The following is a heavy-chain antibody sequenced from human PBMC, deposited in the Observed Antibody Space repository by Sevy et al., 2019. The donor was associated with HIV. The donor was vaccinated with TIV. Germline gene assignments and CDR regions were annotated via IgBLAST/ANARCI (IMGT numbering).Heavy chain of an antibody. J-gene: IGHJ5*02. V-gene: IGHV1-18*01. CDR2: ISAYNGNT. CDR1: GYTFTSYG. CDR3: ARDLFVAARRAWFDP. D-gene: IGHD6-6*01. Sequence: ASVKVSCKASGYTFTSYGISWVRQAPGQGLEWMGWISAYNGNTNYAQKLQGRVTMTTDTSTSTAYMELRSLRSDDTAVYYCARDLFVAARRAWFDPWGQGTLVTVSS.